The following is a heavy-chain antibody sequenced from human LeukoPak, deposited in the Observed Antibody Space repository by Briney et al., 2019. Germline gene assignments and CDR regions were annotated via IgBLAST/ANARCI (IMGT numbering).Heavy chain of an antibody. CDR1: GFTFSSYA. Sequence: PGRSLRLSCAASGFTFSSYAMHWVRQAPGKGLEWVAVISYDGSNKYYADSVKGRFTISRDNSKNTLYLQMNSLRAEDTAVYYCAKYSEVVKTLSPNDYWGQGTLVTVSS. V-gene: IGHV3-30-3*02. D-gene: IGHD3-22*01. J-gene: IGHJ4*02. CDR3: AKYSEVVKTLSPNDY. CDR2: ISYDGSNK.